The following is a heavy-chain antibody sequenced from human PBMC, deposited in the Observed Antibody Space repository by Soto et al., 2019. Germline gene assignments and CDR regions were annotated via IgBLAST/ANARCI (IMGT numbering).Heavy chain of an antibody. D-gene: IGHD2-8*02. Sequence: GGSLRLSCAVSGFICSSYDMSWVRQAPGKGLAWVSTILVAGSQHYEDSVQGRFTISRDTSKNTVFLYTNSLTAGDTAVYYCAKATATGGGAFEIYGQGTMVTVSS. CDR3: AKATATGGGAFEI. J-gene: IGHJ3*02. V-gene: IGHV3-23*01. CDR1: GFICSSYD. CDR2: ILVAGSQ.